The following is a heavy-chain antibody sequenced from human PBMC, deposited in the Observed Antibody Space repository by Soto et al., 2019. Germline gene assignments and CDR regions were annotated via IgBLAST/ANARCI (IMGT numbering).Heavy chain of an antibody. CDR2: ITSDTTYI. Sequence: EVQLVETGGGLVKPGGSLRVSCAASGFIFNSYSMAWVRQAPGKGLEWVSSITSDTTYIFYADSVKGRFTISRDTAKNSLYLQISSLRAEDTAVYYCVRNSSRFDYWGHGVLVTVSS. D-gene: IGHD4-4*01. CDR1: GFIFNSYS. V-gene: IGHV3-21*01. CDR3: VRNSSRFDY. J-gene: IGHJ4*01.